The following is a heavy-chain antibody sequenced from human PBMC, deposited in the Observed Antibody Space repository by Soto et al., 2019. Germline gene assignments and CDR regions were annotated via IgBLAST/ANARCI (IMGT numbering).Heavy chain of an antibody. V-gene: IGHV2-5*01. D-gene: IGHD5-18*01. Sequence: SGPTLVNPTQTLTLTCTFSGFSLSTSGVGVGWIRQPPGKALEWLALIYWNDDKRYSPSLKSRLTITKDTSKNQVVLTMTNVEPVDTATYLCSRAVGGFTYGYPDYWGQGTRVTVSS. CDR3: SRAVGGFTYGYPDY. CDR1: GFSLSTSGVG. CDR2: IYWNDDK. J-gene: IGHJ4*02.